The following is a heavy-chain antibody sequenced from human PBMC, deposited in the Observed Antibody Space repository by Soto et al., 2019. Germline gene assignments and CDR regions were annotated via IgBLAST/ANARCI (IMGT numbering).Heavy chain of an antibody. CDR2: IYYSGST. J-gene: IGHJ3*02. V-gene: IGHV4-59*08. Sequence: SETLSLPCTVSGGSISSYYWSWIRQPPGKGLEWIGYIYYSGSTNYNPSLKSRVTISVDTSKNQFSLKLSSVTAADTAVYYCARRKFDYYDSSGYYYDAFDIWGQGTMVTVS. D-gene: IGHD3-22*01. CDR3: ARRKFDYYDSSGYYYDAFDI. CDR1: GGSISSYY.